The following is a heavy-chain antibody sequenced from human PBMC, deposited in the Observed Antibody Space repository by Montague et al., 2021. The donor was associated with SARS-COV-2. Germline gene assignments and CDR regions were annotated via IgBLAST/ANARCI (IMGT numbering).Heavy chain of an antibody. CDR1: GGSFSGYY. V-gene: IGHV4-34*01. CDR2: INHSGST. Sequence: SETLSLTCAVYGGSFSGYYWSWIRQPPGKGLEWIVEINHSGSTNYNPSXXSRVTISVDMSKNQFSLKLSSVTAADTAVYYCARGRTVTTFYYYYGMDVWGQGTTVTVSS. D-gene: IGHD4-17*01. J-gene: IGHJ6*02. CDR3: ARGRTVTTFYYYYGMDV.